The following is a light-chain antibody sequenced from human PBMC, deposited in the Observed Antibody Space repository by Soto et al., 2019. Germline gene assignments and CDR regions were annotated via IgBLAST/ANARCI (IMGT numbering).Light chain of an antibody. J-gene: IGKJ1*01. CDR3: QKYNDAPWT. Sequence: DIQMTQSPSSLSASVGDRVTITCRASQGISYYLAWYQQKPGKVPKLLIYAASTLQSGVPSRFSGSGSGTDFTLTISSLQPEDVATYYCQKYNDAPWTFGQGTKLELK. CDR1: QGISYY. CDR2: AAS. V-gene: IGKV1-27*01.